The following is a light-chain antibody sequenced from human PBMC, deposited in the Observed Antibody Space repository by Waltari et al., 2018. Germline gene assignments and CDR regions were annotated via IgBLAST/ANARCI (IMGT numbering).Light chain of an antibody. CDR3: QTGGHGTWV. Sequence: QLVLTQSPSASASLGASVKLTCTLSSGHSTNIIAWHQQQPEKGPRYLMKVNSDGSHSKGDQIPDRVSGSSSGAEHYLPISSLQSEDEADYYCQTGGHGTWVFGGGTKLTIL. CDR1: SGHSTNI. J-gene: IGLJ3*02. CDR2: VNSDGSH. V-gene: IGLV4-69*01.